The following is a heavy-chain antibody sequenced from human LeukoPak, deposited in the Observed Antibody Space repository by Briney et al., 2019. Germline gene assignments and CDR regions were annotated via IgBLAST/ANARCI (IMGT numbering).Heavy chain of an antibody. J-gene: IGHJ6*03. Sequence: GGSLRLSCAASGFTFSSYGMSWVRQAPGKGLEWVSAISGSGGSTYYADSVKGRFTISRDNSKNTLYLQMNSLRAEDTAVYYCAKDKGYYYGSGSYYPYYYYYMDVWGKGTTVTISS. D-gene: IGHD3-10*01. CDR2: ISGSGGST. V-gene: IGHV3-23*01. CDR3: AKDKGYYYGSGSYYPYYYYYMDV. CDR1: GFTFSSYG.